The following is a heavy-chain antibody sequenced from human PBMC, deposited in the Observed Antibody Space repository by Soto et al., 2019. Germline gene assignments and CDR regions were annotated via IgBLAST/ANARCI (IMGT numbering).Heavy chain of an antibody. J-gene: IGHJ4*02. V-gene: IGHV1-46*01. Sequence: QVQLVQSGAEEKKPGASVKVSCKASGYTFTRYYTHWVRQAPGQGLEWMGIINPSGGSTSYAQKFQGRVTMTRDTSTSTVYMELSSLRSEDTAVYYCARGQWSAVVVIPFDYWGQGTLVTVSS. CDR1: GYTFTRYY. D-gene: IGHD3-22*01. CDR3: ARGQWSAVVVIPFDY. CDR2: INPSGGST.